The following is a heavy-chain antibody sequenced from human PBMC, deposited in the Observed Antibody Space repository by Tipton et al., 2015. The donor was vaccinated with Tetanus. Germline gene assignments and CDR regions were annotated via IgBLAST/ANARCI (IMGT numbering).Heavy chain of an antibody. CDR3: ARGVDRAKAGTD. CDR1: GGSMRSYY. D-gene: IGHD5-18*01. J-gene: IGHJ4*02. V-gene: IGHV4-34*01. CDR2: IHPSGST. Sequence: TLSLTCTVSGGSMRSYYCSWIRQSPGGGLEWIGEIHPSGSTYYNPSFTSRITLSQDTSKNQFSLKLNSVTAADTAVYYCARGVDRAKAGTDWGQGTLVTVSS.